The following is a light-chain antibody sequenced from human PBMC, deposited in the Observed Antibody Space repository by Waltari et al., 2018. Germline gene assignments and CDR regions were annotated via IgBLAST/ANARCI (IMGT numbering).Light chain of an antibody. V-gene: IGLV2-14*03. CDR3: SSYASSVTHV. Sequence: QSALTQPASVSGSPGQSITISCTGTSSDVGGYDYVSWYQQHPGKAPILIIYGVSSRPAGIAIRFSGSKSGTTASLTISGLQAEDEADYYGSSYASSVTHVFGTGTKVTVL. CDR1: SSDVGGYDY. CDR2: GVS. J-gene: IGLJ1*01.